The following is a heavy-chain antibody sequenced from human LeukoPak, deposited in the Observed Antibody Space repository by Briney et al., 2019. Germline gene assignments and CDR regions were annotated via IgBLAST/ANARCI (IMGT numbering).Heavy chain of an antibody. D-gene: IGHD4-17*01. J-gene: IGHJ4*02. Sequence: GGSLRLSFAASGFPFRSYWMHWVRQAPGKGLLWVSRINSDGRSTNYADSVKGRFTISRDNAKNSLYLQMNSLRAEDTAVYYCAREREGTTVDYWGQGTLVTVSS. CDR1: GFPFRSYW. CDR3: AREREGTTVDY. V-gene: IGHV3-74*01. CDR2: INSDGRST.